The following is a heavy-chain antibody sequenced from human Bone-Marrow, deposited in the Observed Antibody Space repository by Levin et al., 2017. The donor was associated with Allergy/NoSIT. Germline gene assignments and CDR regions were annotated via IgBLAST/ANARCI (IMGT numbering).Heavy chain of an antibody. Sequence: PGGSLRLSCATSGFTFSKYAMHWVRQAPGKGLEWVSSFTSSPSYIYYADSVKGRFTMSRDNANNSLYLQMNSLRAEDTAVYYCARDDWSANYYGFDYWGQGTLVTVSS. D-gene: IGHD4/OR15-4a*01. CDR2: FTSSPSYI. V-gene: IGHV3-21*06. J-gene: IGHJ4*02. CDR3: ARDDWSANYYGFDY. CDR1: GFTFSKYA.